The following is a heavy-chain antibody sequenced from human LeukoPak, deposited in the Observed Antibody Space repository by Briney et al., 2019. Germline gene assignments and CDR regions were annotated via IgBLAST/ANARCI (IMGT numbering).Heavy chain of an antibody. Sequence: ASVKVSCKASGYTFTSYGISWVRQAPGQGLEWMGWISAYNGNTNYAQKLQGRVTMTTDTSTSTAYMELRSLRSDDTAIYYCARDDGLVYVKFVDYWGQGTLVTVSS. V-gene: IGHV1-18*01. D-gene: IGHD2-8*01. J-gene: IGHJ4*02. CDR1: GYTFTSYG. CDR3: ARDDGLVYVKFVDY. CDR2: ISAYNGNT.